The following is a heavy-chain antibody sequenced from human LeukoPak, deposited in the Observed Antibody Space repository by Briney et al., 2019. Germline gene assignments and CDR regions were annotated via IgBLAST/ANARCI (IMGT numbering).Heavy chain of an antibody. CDR2: IYYSGST. CDR3: AAQSPAKGYYYMDV. Sequence: SETLSLTCTVSGGSISSSSYYWGWIRQPPGKGLEWIGSIYYSGSTYYNPSLKSRVTISVGTSKNQFSLKLSSVTAADTAVYYCAAQSPAKGYYYMDVWGKGTTVTVSS. V-gene: IGHV4-39*01. J-gene: IGHJ6*03. CDR1: GGSISSSSYY.